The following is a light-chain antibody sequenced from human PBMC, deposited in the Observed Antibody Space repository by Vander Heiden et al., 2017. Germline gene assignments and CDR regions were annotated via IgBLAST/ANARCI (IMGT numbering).Light chain of an antibody. Sequence: ELVMTQSPATLSVSPGERATLSCTASQGVSSYLAWYQQKPGQAPRLLIYGASNRDTGIPARFSGSGSGTEFTLTISSLQSEDFAVYYCQQDNNCPYTFGEGTKLEIK. CDR2: GAS. J-gene: IGKJ2*01. V-gene: IGKV3-15*01. CDR3: QQDNNCPYT. CDR1: QGVSSY.